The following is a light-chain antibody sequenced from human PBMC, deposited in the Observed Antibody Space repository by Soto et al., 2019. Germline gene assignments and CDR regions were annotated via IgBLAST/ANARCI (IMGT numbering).Light chain of an antibody. CDR2: GAS. CDR1: QSVRSSY. V-gene: IGKV3-20*01. Sequence: EVVLTQSPGTLSLPPGERATLSCRASQSVRSSYLAWYQQKPGQAPRLLIYGASSRATCIPDRFSGSGSETDFTLTISRLEPEDSAVYYCQQYGGSPPKLTFGGGTKVEIK. CDR3: QQYGGSPPKLT. J-gene: IGKJ4*01.